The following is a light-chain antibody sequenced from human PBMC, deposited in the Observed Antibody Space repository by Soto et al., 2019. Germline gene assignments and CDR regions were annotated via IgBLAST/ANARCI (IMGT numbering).Light chain of an antibody. Sequence: DIQMTQSPSTLSAFVGDRVTITCRASQSVHSWLAWYQQKSGKAPKLLIYKASTLISGGPSKFSGRDSETECTLTSGSLQPDDLSTYYCHQYSAYPWTFGQGTNVEIK. V-gene: IGKV1-5*03. CDR1: QSVHSW. CDR3: HQYSAYPWT. CDR2: KAS. J-gene: IGKJ1*01.